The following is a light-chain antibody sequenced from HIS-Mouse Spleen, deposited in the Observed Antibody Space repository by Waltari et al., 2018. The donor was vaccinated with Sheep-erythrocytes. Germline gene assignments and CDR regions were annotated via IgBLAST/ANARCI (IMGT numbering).Light chain of an antibody. V-gene: IGLV1-47*01. CDR3: AAWDDSLSGNWV. CDR2: RNN. J-gene: IGLJ3*02. CDR1: SSNLGSHS. Sequence: QSVLTQPPSASGTPGQRVPLPCSGSSSNLGSHSLYWSQQLPGTAPKLLSDRNNQRPSGVPDRFSGSKSGTSASLAISGLRSEDEADYYCAAWDDSLSGNWVFGGGTKLTVL.